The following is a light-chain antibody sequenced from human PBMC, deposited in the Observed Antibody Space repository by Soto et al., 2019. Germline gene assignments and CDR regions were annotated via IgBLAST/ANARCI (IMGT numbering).Light chain of an antibody. J-gene: IGKJ1*01. V-gene: IGKV1-5*01. CDR1: QSINTW. CDR3: QQYNTYST. Sequence: DIQMTQSPSTLSASVGDRVIITCRASQSINTWLAWYQQKPGKAPKVLIYDVSTLESGVPSRFSGSGSGTEFTLTIGSPQPDDFATYYCQQYNTYSTFGQGTKVDIK. CDR2: DVS.